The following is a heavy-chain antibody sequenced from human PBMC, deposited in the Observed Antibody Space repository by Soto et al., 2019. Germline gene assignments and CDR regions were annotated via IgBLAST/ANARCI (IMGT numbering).Heavy chain of an antibody. CDR1: GGSISSSNW. Sequence: PSETLSLTCAVSGGSISSSNWRSWVRQPPGKGLEWIGEIYHSGSTNYNPSLKSRVTISVDKSKNQFSLKLSSVTAADTAVYYCARDQAGYCSGGSCYSAFDPWGQGTLVTVSS. CDR2: IYHSGST. V-gene: IGHV4-4*02. J-gene: IGHJ5*02. CDR3: ARDQAGYCSGGSCYSAFDP. D-gene: IGHD2-15*01.